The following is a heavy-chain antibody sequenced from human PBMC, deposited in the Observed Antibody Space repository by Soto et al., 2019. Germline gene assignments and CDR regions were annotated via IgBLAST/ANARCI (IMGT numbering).Heavy chain of an antibody. D-gene: IGHD6-19*01. J-gene: IGHJ4*02. Sequence: VQLQESGPGLVKPSGTLSLTCAVSGDSVSSPYYWCWVRQPPGKGLEWIGEVFHTGTTSYNPSLRSRVTISMDKSNNQFSLDLSSVTAADTAVYYCARSAGWYAVHSWCPGTLVIVSS. CDR3: ARSAGWYAVHS. CDR1: GDSVSSPYY. V-gene: IGHV4-4*02. CDR2: VFHTGTT.